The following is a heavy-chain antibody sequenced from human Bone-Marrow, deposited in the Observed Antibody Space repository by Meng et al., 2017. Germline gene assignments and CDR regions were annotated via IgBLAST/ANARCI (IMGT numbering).Heavy chain of an antibody. CDR3: ARDGVDTAFDY. J-gene: IGHJ4*02. Sequence: QVQLVQSGAVVKKPGSSVKVSCKASGGTFSSYAISWVRQAPGQGLEWMGWINTNTGNPTYAQGFTGRFVFSLDTSVSTAYLQISSLKAEDTAVYYCARDGVDTAFDYWGQGTLVTVSS. CDR2: INTNTGNP. V-gene: IGHV7-4-1*02. D-gene: IGHD5-18*01. CDR1: GGTFSSYA.